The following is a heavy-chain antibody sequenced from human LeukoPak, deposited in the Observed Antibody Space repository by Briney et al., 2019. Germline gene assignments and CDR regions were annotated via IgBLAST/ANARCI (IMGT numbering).Heavy chain of an antibody. V-gene: IGHV4-34*01. CDR3: ARQDIVVVPAANSYYYGMDV. D-gene: IGHD2-2*01. CDR1: GGSFSGYY. CDR2: INHSGST. Sequence: SETLSLTCAVYGGSFSGYYWSWIRQPPGKGLEWIGEINHSGSTNYNPSLKSRVTISVDTSKNQFSLKLSSVTAADTAVYYCARQDIVVVPAANSYYYGMDVWGQGTTVTVSS. J-gene: IGHJ6*02.